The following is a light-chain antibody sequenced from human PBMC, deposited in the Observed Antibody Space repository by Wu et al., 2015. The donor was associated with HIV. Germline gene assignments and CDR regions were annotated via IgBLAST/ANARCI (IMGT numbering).Light chain of an antibody. V-gene: IGKV3-15*01. CDR1: QSVRSD. CDR2: GAS. Sequence: EIVMTQSPDILSVSPGERATLSCRASQSVRSDLAWYQQKPGQAPRLLIQGASTRATDVPARFSGSGSGTEFTLTINSMQSVDLAVYYCQQYNNWPRTFGQGTKVEIK. CDR3: QQYNNWPRT. J-gene: IGKJ1*01.